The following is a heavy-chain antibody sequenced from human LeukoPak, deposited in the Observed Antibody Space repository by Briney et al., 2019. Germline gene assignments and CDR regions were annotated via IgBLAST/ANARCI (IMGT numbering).Heavy chain of an antibody. D-gene: IGHD6-19*01. V-gene: IGHV3-53*01. CDR1: GFTVSSNY. CDR2: IYSDGST. CDR3: ARERSGWSYAFDY. J-gene: IGHJ4*02. Sequence: PGVSLRLSCAASGFTVSSNYMSWVRQAPGKGLEWVSIIYSDGSTYYADSVKGRFTISRDNSKNTLYLQMNSLRAEDTAVYYCARERSGWSYAFDYWGQGTLVTV.